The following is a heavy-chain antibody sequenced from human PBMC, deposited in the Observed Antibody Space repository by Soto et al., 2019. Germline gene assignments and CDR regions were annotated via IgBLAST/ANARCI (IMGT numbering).Heavy chain of an antibody. CDR3: ARSQGSSTSLEIYYYYYYGMDV. V-gene: IGHV1-69*01. D-gene: IGHD2-2*01. CDR1: GGTFSSYA. CDR2: IIPISGTA. J-gene: IGHJ6*02. Sequence: QVQLVQSGAEVKKPGSSVKVSCKASGGTFSSYAISWVRQAPGQGLEWMGGIIPISGTANYAQKFQGRVTITADESTSTAYMELSSLRSEDTAVYYCARSQGSSTSLEIYYYYYYGMDVCGQGTTVTVYS.